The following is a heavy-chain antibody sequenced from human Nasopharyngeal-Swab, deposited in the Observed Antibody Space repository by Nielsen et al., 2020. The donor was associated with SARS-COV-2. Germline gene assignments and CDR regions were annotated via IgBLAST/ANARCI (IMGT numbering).Heavy chain of an antibody. D-gene: IGHD2-15*01. CDR3: ARLACSGGSCYIPYYYYGMDV. CDR2: IDPSDSYT. CDR1: GYSFTSYW. J-gene: IGHJ6*02. Sequence: GESLKISCKGSGYSFTSYWISWVRQMPGKGLEWMGRIDPSDSYTNYSPSFQGHVTISADKSISTAYLQWSSLKASDTAMYYCARLACSGGSCYIPYYYYGMDVWGQGTTVTVSS. V-gene: IGHV5-10-1*01.